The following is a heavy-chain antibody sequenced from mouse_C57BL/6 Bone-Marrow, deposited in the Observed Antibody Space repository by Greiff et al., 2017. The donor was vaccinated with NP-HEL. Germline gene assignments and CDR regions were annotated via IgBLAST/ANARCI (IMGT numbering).Heavy chain of an antibody. CDR3: ARLYYSNYYAMDY. CDR2: INPNNGGT. J-gene: IGHJ4*01. Sequence: EVQLQQSGPELVKPGASVKISCKASGYTFTDYYMNWVKQSHGKSLEWIGDINPNNGGTSYNQKFKGKATLTVDKSSSTAYMELRSLTSEDSAVYYCARLYYSNYYAMDYWGQGTSVTVSS. CDR1: GYTFTDYY. V-gene: IGHV1-26*01. D-gene: IGHD2-5*01.